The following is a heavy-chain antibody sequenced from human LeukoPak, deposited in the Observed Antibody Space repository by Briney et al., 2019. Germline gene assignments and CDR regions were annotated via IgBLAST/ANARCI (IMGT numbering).Heavy chain of an antibody. CDR1: GYTFTGYY. J-gene: IGHJ6*03. Sequence: ASVKVSCKASGYTFTGYYIHWVRQAPGQGLEWMGWISPNSGGTNYAQKFQGRVTMTRDTSINTAYMELSRLRSDDTAVYYCARIITMVRGVITKTYYMDVWGKGTTVTISS. CDR3: ARIITMVRGVITKTYYMDV. CDR2: ISPNSGGT. V-gene: IGHV1-2*02. D-gene: IGHD3-10*01.